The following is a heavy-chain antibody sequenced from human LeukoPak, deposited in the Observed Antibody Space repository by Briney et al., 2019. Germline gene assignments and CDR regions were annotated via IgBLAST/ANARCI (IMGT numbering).Heavy chain of an antibody. CDR3: ARDRGGIQLWPRRYYYYMDV. V-gene: IGHV4-61*02. J-gene: IGHJ6*03. D-gene: IGHD5-18*01. Sequence: SQTLSLTCTVSGGSISSGSYYWSWIRQPAGKGLEWIGRIYTSGSTNYNPSLKSRVTISVDTSKNQFSLKLSSVTAADTAVYYCARDRGGIQLWPRRYYYYMDVWGKGTTVTISS. CDR2: IYTSGST. CDR1: GGSISSGSYY.